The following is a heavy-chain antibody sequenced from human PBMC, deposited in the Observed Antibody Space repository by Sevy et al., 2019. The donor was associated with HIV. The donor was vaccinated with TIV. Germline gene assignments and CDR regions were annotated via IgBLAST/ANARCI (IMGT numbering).Heavy chain of an antibody. CDR3: AKAGVAVAGTFDLFYFDY. CDR2: ISSRGGST. J-gene: IGHJ4*02. CDR1: GFTFSSYA. V-gene: IGHV3-23*01. Sequence: GGSLRLSCAASGFTFSSYAMIWVRQAPGKGLEWVSTISSRGGSTYYADSVKGRFTISRDNSKNTLSLLMNSLRAEDTALYYCAKAGVAVAGTFDLFYFDYWGQGTLVTVSS. D-gene: IGHD6-19*01.